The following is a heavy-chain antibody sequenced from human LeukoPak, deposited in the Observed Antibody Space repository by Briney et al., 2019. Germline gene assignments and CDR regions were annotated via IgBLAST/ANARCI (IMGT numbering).Heavy chain of an antibody. V-gene: IGHV3-23*01. Sequence: GGALRLSCAASGFTFSSYAMSWVRQAPGKGPECVSAIIVRGGGTYYAHSVKGRFTISRDNSKNTLYLQMNSLRAEDTDVYYCAKARADEYYFDYWGQGTLVTVAS. CDR3: AKARADEYYFDY. CDR2: IIVRGGGT. CDR1: GFTFSSYA. J-gene: IGHJ4*02.